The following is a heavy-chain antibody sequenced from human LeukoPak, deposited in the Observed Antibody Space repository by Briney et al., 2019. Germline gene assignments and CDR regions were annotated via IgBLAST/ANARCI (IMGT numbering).Heavy chain of an antibody. V-gene: IGHV3-48*01. J-gene: IGHJ4*02. CDR1: GFTFSSYS. Sequence: GGSLRLSCAASGFTFSSYSMNWVRQAPGKGLEWVSYISSSSSTIYYADSVKGRFTISRDNAKNSLYLQMNSLRAEDTAVYYCARFQDYYDSSGYNPFDYWGQGTLVTVSS. CDR2: ISSSSSTI. CDR3: ARFQDYYDSSGYNPFDY. D-gene: IGHD3-22*01.